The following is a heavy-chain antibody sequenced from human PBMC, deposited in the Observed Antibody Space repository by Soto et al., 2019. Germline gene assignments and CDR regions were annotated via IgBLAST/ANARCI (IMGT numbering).Heavy chain of an antibody. CDR3: ASHPNRDYDFWSGYLNWFDP. CDR1: GGSISSSSYY. D-gene: IGHD3-3*01. CDR2: IYYSGST. Sequence: SETLSLTCTVSGGSISSSSYYWGWIRQPPGKGLEWIGSIYYSGSTYYNPSLKSRVTISVDTSKNQFSLKLSSVTAADTAVYYCASHPNRDYDFWSGYLNWFDPWGQGTLVTVSS. J-gene: IGHJ5*02. V-gene: IGHV4-39*01.